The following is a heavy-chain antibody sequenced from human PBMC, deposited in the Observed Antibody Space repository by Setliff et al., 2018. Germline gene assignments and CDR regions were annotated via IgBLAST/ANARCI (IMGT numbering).Heavy chain of an antibody. CDR2: ISGTASSK. CDR3: ARMGDYDPYYFDS. V-gene: IGHV3-11*04. Sequence: LSLSCTASEFTFTDYYMSWIRQAPGKGLEWVSYISGTASSKYYADSVKGRFTISRDNAKNSLYLQINSLRADDTAVYYCARMGDYDPYYFDSWGQGTLVTVSS. D-gene: IGHD4-17*01. J-gene: IGHJ4*02. CDR1: EFTFTDYY.